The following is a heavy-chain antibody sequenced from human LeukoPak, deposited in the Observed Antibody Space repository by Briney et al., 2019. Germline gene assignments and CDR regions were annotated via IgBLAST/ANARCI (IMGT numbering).Heavy chain of an antibody. CDR1: GGTFSSYA. Sequence: SVKVSCKASGGTFSSYAISWVRQAPGQGLEWMGGIIPIFGTANYAQRFQGRVTITADESTSTAYMELSSLRSEDTAVYYCARGTEEYSSSLFYYWGQGTLVTVSS. V-gene: IGHV1-69*01. J-gene: IGHJ4*02. CDR3: ARGTEEYSSSLFYY. D-gene: IGHD6-6*01. CDR2: IIPIFGTA.